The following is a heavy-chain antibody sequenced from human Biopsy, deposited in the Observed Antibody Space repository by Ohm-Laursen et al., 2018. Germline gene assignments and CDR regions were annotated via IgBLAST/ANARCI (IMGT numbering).Heavy chain of an antibody. Sequence: ASVKVSCKVSGYTFTGYYLHWVRQAPGQGLEWMGWINPKSGGTHYLEKFRGRVTLTRDTSISAVHIELRRLKSDDAAVYFCARDRMTDVFGGPTRTDVFDSWGQGTLVTVSS. CDR3: ARDRMTDVFGGPTRTDVFDS. J-gene: IGHJ4*02. D-gene: IGHD3-10*01. CDR1: GYTFTGYY. CDR2: INPKSGGT. V-gene: IGHV1-2*02.